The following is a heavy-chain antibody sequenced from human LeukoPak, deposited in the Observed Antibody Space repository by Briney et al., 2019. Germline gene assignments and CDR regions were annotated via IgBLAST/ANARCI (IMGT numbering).Heavy chain of an antibody. CDR1: GYTFTGYY. Sequence: ASVRVSCKASGYTFTGYYMHWVRQAPGQGLEWMGWIDPNSGDTNYAQKFQGRVTLTRDASIRTAFMELSSLKSDDTAVYYCARISAYTNTWYWFDPWGLGTLVTVSS. D-gene: IGHD5-12*01. CDR2: IDPNSGDT. V-gene: IGHV1-2*02. CDR3: ARISAYTNTWYWFDP. J-gene: IGHJ5*02.